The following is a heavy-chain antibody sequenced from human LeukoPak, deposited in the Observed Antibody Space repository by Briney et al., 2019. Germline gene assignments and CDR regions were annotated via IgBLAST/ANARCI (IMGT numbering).Heavy chain of an antibody. D-gene: IGHD3-9*01. Sequence: ASVKVSCKASGYTFTSYYISWVRQAPGQGLEWMGMIYANNGNTNYAPKFQDRVTMTTDTSTRTAYMELKNLRSDDTAVYYCALGDILTGYWAEYFVYWGQGTLVAVSS. CDR2: IYANNGNT. CDR1: GYTFTSYY. CDR3: ALGDILTGYWAEYFVY. V-gene: IGHV1-18*01. J-gene: IGHJ4*02.